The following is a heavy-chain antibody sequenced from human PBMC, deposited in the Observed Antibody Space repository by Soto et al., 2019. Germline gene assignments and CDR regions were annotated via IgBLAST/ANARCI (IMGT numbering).Heavy chain of an antibody. Sequence: ASVKVSCKASGYTFTSYAMHWVRQAPGQRLEWMGWINAGNGNTKYSQKFQGRVTITRDTSASTAYMELSSLRSEDTAVYYCATDRQQLNWFDPWGQGTLVTVSS. CDR2: INAGNGNT. V-gene: IGHV1-3*01. J-gene: IGHJ5*02. CDR3: ATDRQQLNWFDP. D-gene: IGHD6-13*01. CDR1: GYTFTSYA.